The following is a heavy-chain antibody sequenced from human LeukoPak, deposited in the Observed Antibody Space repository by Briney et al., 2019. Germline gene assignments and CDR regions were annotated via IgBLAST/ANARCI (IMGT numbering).Heavy chain of an antibody. Sequence: SETLSLTCTVSGGSISSYYWSWIRQPAGKGLEWIGRIYTSGSTNYNPSLKSRVTMSVDTSKNQFSLKLSSVTAADTAVYYCARERINDYGDSNNRFDPWGQGTLVTVSS. V-gene: IGHV4-4*07. CDR2: IYTSGST. CDR1: GGSISSYY. CDR3: ARERINDYGDSNNRFDP. J-gene: IGHJ5*02. D-gene: IGHD4-17*01.